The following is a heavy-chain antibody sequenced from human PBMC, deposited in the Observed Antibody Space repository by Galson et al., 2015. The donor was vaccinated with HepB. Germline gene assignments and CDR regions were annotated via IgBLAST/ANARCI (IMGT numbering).Heavy chain of an antibody. Sequence: SVKVSCKASGYTFTSYYMHWVRQAPGQGLEWMGIINPSGGSKSYAQKFQGRVTMTRDTSTSTVYMELSSLRSEDTAVYYCARDIVVVPAATSLGAFDIWGQGTMVTVSS. CDR2: INPSGGSK. J-gene: IGHJ3*02. V-gene: IGHV1-46*01. CDR3: ARDIVVVPAATSLGAFDI. D-gene: IGHD2-2*01. CDR1: GYTFTSYY.